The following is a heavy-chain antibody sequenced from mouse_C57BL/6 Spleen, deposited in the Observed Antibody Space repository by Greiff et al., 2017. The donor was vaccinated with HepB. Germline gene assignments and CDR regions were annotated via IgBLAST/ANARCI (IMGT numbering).Heavy chain of an antibody. Sequence: DVMLVESGGGLVQPGGSMKLSCVASGFTFSNYWMNWVRQSPEKGLEWVAQIRLKSDNYATHYAESVKGRFTISRDDSKSSVYLQMNNLRAEDTGIYYCTDFYYGSTWFAYWGQGTLVTVSA. CDR2: IRLKSDNYAT. D-gene: IGHD1-1*01. CDR1: GFTFSNYW. V-gene: IGHV6-3*01. CDR3: TDFYYGSTWFAY. J-gene: IGHJ3*01.